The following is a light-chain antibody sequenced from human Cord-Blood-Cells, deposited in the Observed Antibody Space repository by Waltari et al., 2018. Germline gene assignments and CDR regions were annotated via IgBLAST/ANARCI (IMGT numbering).Light chain of an antibody. CDR3: QSADSSGTYRV. V-gene: IGLV3-25*03. J-gene: IGLJ3*02. CDR2: KDS. CDR1: ALPNQY. Sequence: SYELTQPPSVSVSPGQTARITCSGDALPNQYAYWSQQKPGQAPVLAIYKDSERPSGIPERFSGSSSGTTVTLTISGVQAEDEADYYCQSADSSGTYRVFGGGTKLTVL.